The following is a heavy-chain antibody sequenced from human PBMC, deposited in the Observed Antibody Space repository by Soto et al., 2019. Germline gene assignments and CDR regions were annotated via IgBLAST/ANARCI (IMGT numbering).Heavy chain of an antibody. V-gene: IGHV3-30*18. CDR3: AKDVSRIAADYCFDY. CDR2: ISYDGGNK. D-gene: IGHD6-13*01. J-gene: IGHJ4*02. Sequence: GGSLRLSCAASGFTFNTYGMHWVRQAPGKGLEWVAVISYDGGNKYYTDSVKGRFTISRDNSKNTLDLQMNSLGAEDTAVYYCAKDVSRIAADYCFDYWGQGTLVTVSS. CDR1: GFTFNTYG.